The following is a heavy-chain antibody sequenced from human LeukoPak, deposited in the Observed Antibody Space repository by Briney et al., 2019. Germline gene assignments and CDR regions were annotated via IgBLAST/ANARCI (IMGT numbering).Heavy chain of an antibody. V-gene: IGHV4-34*01. D-gene: IGHD6-13*01. CDR2: INHSGST. Sequence: SETLSLTCAVYGGSFSGYYWSWLRQPPGKGLEWIGEINHSGSTNYNPSLKSRVTISVDTSKNQFSLKLSSVTAADTAVYYCARLILTSSGWYDYWGQGTLVTVSS. CDR3: ARLILTSSGWYDY. J-gene: IGHJ4*02. CDR1: GGSFSGYY.